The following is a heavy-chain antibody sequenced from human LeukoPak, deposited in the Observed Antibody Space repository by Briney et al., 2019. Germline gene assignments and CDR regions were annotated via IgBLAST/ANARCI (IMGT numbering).Heavy chain of an antibody. D-gene: IGHD6-6*01. CDR1: GFIFSSYS. J-gene: IGHJ3*02. Sequence: GGSLRLSCAASGFIFSSYSMNWVRQSPGKGLEWVSSISSSSSYIYYADSVKGRFTISRDNAKNSLYLQMNSLRAVDTAVYYCARIYSSSSSRGAFDIWGQGTMVTVSS. CDR3: ARIYSSSSSRGAFDI. CDR2: ISSSSSYI. V-gene: IGHV3-21*01.